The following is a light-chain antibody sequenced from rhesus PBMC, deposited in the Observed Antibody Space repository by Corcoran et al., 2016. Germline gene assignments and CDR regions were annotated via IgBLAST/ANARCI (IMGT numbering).Light chain of an antibody. Sequence: EIVMTQSPATLSLSPGERATLSCRASQSVSSSLAWYQQKPGQAPKLLISGASSRATGIPYRFSGSGSGTEFTLTISSLEPEDVGVYYCQQDYSWPPLTFGGGTKVELK. CDR2: GAS. V-gene: IGKV3-42*01. J-gene: IGKJ4*01. CDR1: QSVSSS. CDR3: QQDYSWPPLT.